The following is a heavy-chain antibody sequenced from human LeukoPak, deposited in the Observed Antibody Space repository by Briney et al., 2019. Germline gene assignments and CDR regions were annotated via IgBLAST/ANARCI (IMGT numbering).Heavy chain of an antibody. CDR3: AKDISIGEAAPPDYSDHVYVSYHQYDMDV. D-gene: IGHD4-17*01. V-gene: IGHV3-43*01. CDR2: ITYDGGSA. CDR1: GFTFDDYT. J-gene: IGHJ6*02. Sequence: GGSLRLSCAASGFTFDDYTMHWVRQAPGRGLEWVSLITYDGGSAFYADSVRGRFTISRDNSRNSLFLQMNGLRTEDTALYYCAKDISIGEAAPPDYSDHVYVSYHQYDMDVWGQGTTVTVS.